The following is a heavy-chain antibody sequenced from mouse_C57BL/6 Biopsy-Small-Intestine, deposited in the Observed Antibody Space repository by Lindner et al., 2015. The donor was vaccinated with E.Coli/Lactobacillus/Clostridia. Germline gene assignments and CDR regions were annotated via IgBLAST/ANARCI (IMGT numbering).Heavy chain of an antibody. Sequence: VQLQESGTELVKPGTSLKLSCKASGYTFTSYWMHWVKQRPGQGLEWIGNINPSNGGTNYNEKFKSKATLTVDKSSSTAYMQLSSLTSEDSAVFYCARYYGGGYFFDYWGQGTTLTVSS. CDR3: ARYYGGGYFFDY. J-gene: IGHJ2*01. V-gene: IGHV1-53*01. CDR1: GYTFTSYW. CDR2: INPSNGGT. D-gene: IGHD1-2*01.